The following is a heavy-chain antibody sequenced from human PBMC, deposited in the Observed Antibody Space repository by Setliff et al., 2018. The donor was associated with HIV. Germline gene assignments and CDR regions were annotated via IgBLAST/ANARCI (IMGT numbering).Heavy chain of an antibody. J-gene: IGHJ3*02. CDR3: VRYDVYEYGYQVFDI. V-gene: IGHV5-51*01. CDR1: EYAFSNYW. CDR2: IYPRDSKI. Sequence: PGESLKISCVGSEYAFSNYWIGWVRQMPGKGLEWVGIIYPRDSKIRYSPSFQGQVTFSVDKSLNTAYLQWSSLKVSDSAIYYCVRYDVYEYGYQVFDIWGQGTTVTVSS. D-gene: IGHD5-12*01.